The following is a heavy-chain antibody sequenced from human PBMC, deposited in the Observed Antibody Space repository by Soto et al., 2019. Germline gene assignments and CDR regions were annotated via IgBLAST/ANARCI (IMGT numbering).Heavy chain of an antibody. J-gene: IGHJ3*02. D-gene: IGHD2-21*02. CDR3: ARSRGVVTALSAFDI. CDR1: GGSISSGGYY. V-gene: IGHV4-31*03. CDR2: IYDSGST. Sequence: QVQLQESGPGLVKPSQTLALTCTVSGGSISSGGYYWSWIRQHPGKGLEWIGYIYDSGSTYYNPSLKSRVTISLDTSKNQCSLKLSSVTAADTAVYYCARSRGVVTALSAFDIWVQGTMVTVSS.